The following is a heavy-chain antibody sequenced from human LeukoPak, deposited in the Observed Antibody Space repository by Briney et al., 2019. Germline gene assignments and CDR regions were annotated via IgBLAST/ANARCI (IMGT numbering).Heavy chain of an antibody. CDR1: GFTFGDYA. D-gene: IGHD1-26*01. V-gene: IGHV3-23*01. J-gene: IGHJ4*02. CDR3: AKVPYSGSYFLFVY. Sequence: PGRSLRLSCTGSGFTFGDYAMSWVRQAPGKGLEWVSAISGSGGSTYYADSVKGRFTISRDNSKNTLYLQMYSLRAEDTAVYYCAKVPYSGSYFLFVYWGQGTLVTVSS. CDR2: ISGSGGST.